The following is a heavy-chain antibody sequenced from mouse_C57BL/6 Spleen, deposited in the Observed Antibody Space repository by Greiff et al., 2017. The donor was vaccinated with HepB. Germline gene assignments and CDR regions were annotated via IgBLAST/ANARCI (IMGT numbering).Heavy chain of an antibody. CDR3: ARGTTVVSEYFDY. Sequence: VQLQQSGPELVKPGASVKISCKASGYSFTGYYMNWVKQSPEKSLEWIGEINPSTGGTTYNQKFKAKATLTVDKSSSTAYMQLKSLTSEDSAVYYCARGTTVVSEYFDYWGQGTTLTVSS. D-gene: IGHD1-1*01. V-gene: IGHV1-42*01. CDR2: INPSTGGT. CDR1: GYSFTGYY. J-gene: IGHJ2*01.